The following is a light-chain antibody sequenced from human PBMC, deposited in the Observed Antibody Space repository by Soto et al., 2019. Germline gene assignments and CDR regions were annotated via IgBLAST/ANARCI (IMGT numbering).Light chain of an antibody. Sequence: QSVLAQPASLSGSPGQSITISCTGTSSDDGVYNYVSWYQQHPGKAPKRMISDVSNRTSGVSNRFSGSKSGKTASLTISGLQAEDEADYYCSSYTSGSTITYVFGTGTKVTVL. J-gene: IGLJ1*01. CDR3: SSYTSGSTITYV. CDR2: DVS. V-gene: IGLV2-14*01. CDR1: SSDDGVYNY.